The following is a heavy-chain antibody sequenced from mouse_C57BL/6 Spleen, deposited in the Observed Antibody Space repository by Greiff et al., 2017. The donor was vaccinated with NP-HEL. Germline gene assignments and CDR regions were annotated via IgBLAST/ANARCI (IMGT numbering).Heavy chain of an antibody. CDR3: ARDSSGYFDY. J-gene: IGHJ2*01. V-gene: IGHV1-76*01. CDR2: IYPGSGNT. Sequence: VKQSCKASGYTFTDYYINWVKQRPGQGLEWIARIYPGSGNTYYNEKFKGKATLTAEKSSSTAYMQLSSLTSEDSAVYFCARDSSGYFDYWGQGTTLTVSS. D-gene: IGHD3-2*02. CDR1: GYTFTDYY.